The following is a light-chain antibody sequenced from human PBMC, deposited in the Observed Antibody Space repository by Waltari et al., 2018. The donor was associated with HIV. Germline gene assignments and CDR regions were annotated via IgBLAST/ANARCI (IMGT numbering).Light chain of an antibody. V-gene: IGLV5-45*02. CDR2: YKSDSVK. CDR1: SGIKDDTTR. J-gene: IGLJ3*02. Sequence: QAVLTQPSSPSASPGASASLTCHLRSGIKDDTTRINWYQQKPGSPPQYLLNYKSDSVKQQGSGVPSRFSGSKDASANAGTLLISGLRSEDEADYYCMIWHSSAWVFGGGTKLTVL. CDR3: MIWHSSAWV.